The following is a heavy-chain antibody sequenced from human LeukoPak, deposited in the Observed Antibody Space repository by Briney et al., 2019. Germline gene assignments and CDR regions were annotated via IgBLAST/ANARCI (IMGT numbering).Heavy chain of an antibody. V-gene: IGHV1-2*02. J-gene: IGHJ5*02. CDR2: INPNSGGT. D-gene: IGHD3-10*01. CDR1: GYTFTGYY. Sequence: ASVKVSCKASGYTFTGYYMHWVRQAPGQGLEGLGWINPNSGGTNYAQKFQGRVTMTRDTSISTAYMELSRLRSDDTAVYYCARDPMVRGVPNWFDPWGQGTLVTVSS. CDR3: ARDPMVRGVPNWFDP.